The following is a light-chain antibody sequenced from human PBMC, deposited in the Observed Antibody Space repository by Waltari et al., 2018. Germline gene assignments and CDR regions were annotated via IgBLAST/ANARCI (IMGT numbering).Light chain of an antibody. CDR3: QQYYSTPPA. Sequence: EIVMTQSPATLSLSPGERATLSCRASQSIGSNLAWYQQKLGQAPRLLMFAASTRAPNIPARFSGSGSGTDFTLTISGLQAEDVAVYYCQQYYSTPPAFGGGTKVGIK. J-gene: IGKJ4*01. CDR1: QSIGSN. V-gene: IGKV3-15*01. CDR2: AAS.